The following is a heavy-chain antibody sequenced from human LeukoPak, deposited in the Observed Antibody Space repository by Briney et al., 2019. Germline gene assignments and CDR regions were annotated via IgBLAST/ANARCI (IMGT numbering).Heavy chain of an antibody. V-gene: IGHV6-1*01. CDR3: VRGSALDI. CDR2: TYYRSRWFT. CDR1: GDSFSSNNAA. Sequence: SQTLSLTCAISGDSFSSNNAAWNWIRQSPSRGLEWLGRTYYRSRWFTDYALSVKSRITINPDTSRNQFSLQLNSVSPEDTAVYYCVRGSALDIWGQGTMVTVSS. J-gene: IGHJ3*02.